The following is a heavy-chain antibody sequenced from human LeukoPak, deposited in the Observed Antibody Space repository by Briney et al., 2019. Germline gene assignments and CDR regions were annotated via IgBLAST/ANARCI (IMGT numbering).Heavy chain of an antibody. D-gene: IGHD5-12*01. V-gene: IGHV3-7*01. CDR2: IKQDGSEK. CDR3: ARGPSGYHNT. J-gene: IGHJ4*02. CDR1: GFTFSNYW. Sequence: PGGSLRLSCAASGFTFSNYWMSWVRQAPGKGLEWVANIKQDGSEKYYVDSMKGRFTISRDNAKNSLYLQMNSLRAEDTAVYYCARGPSGYHNTGGQGTLVTVSS.